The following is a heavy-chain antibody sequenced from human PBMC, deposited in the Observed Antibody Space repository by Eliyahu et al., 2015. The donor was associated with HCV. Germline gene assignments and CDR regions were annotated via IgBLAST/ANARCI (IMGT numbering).Heavy chain of an antibody. CDR2: ISFEGSSK. J-gene: IGHJ5*02. D-gene: IGHD1-1*01. CDR1: RFMFRNFG. Sequence: QVQLEESGGGVVQPGXSLXPXXXXAXSRFMFRNFGMHWVRQVPGKGLEWVAVISFEGSSKFYADSVKGRFTISRDNSKSTLFLQMNRLKTDDTAVYYCAKDIHRREGNNYPRFDDWGQGTLVTVSS. V-gene: IGHV3-30*18. CDR3: AKDIHRREGNNYPRFDD.